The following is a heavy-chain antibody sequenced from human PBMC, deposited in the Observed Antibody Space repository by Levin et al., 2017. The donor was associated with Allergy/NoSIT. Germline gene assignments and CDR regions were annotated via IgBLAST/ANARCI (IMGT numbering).Heavy chain of an antibody. J-gene: IGHJ6*02. V-gene: IGHV4-59*08. CDR2: IYYTGST. CDR1: GGSISNYY. D-gene: IGHD5-12*01. CDR3: ARDRVAIVSTTHYFYGMDV. Sequence: TGGSLRLSCSVSGGSISNYYWSWIRQPPGKGLEWIGYIYYTGSTNYNPSLKSRVTISVDTSKNQFSLKMRSMTAADTAMYFCARDRVAIVSTTHYFYGMDVWGRGTTVTVSS.